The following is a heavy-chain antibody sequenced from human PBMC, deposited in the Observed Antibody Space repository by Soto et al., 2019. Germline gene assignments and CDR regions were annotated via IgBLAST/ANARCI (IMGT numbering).Heavy chain of an antibody. CDR2: ISWNSGSI. V-gene: IGHV3-9*01. D-gene: IGHD6-19*01. Sequence: EVQLVESGGGLVQPGRSLRLSCAASGFTFDDYAMHWVRQAPGKGLEWVSGISWNSGSIGYADSVKGRFTISRDNAKNSLYLQMNSLRAEDTVLYYCAKVIGIAVAGNPDYWGQGTLVTVSS. CDR3: AKVIGIAVAGNPDY. CDR1: GFTFDDYA. J-gene: IGHJ4*02.